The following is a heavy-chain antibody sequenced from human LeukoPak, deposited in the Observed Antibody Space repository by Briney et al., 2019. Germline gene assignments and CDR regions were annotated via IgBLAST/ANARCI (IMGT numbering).Heavy chain of an antibody. CDR1: GFTFTRYN. D-gene: IGHD6-19*01. CDR3: ARGGSSGWHVDV. Sequence: GGSLRLSCAASGFTFTRYNMNWVRRAPGKGLEWVSSISSSSDYIYYADSVKGRFTVSRDSAKHSLYLQMNSLRVEDTAVYYCARGGSSGWHVDVWGRGTTVTVSS. J-gene: IGHJ6*04. CDR2: ISSSSDYI. V-gene: IGHV3-21*01.